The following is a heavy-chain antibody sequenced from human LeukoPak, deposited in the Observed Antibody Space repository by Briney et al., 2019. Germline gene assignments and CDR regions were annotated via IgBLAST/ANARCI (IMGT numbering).Heavy chain of an antibody. D-gene: IGHD6-13*01. CDR3: AKTRPLDSSSWSHGDY. CDR1: GFTFSDYY. J-gene: IGHJ4*02. Sequence: GGSLRLSCAASGFTFSDYYMSWIRQAPGKGLEWVSYISSSGSTIYYADSVKGRFTISRDNAKNSLYLQMNSLRAEDTAVYYCAKTRPLDSSSWSHGDYWGQGTLVTVSS. V-gene: IGHV3-11*01. CDR2: ISSSGSTI.